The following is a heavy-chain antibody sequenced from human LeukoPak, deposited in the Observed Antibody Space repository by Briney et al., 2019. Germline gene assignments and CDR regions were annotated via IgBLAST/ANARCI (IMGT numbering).Heavy chain of an antibody. D-gene: IGHD3-22*01. CDR3: ARGRSSGYYDQAPVGYYYYYMDV. CDR2: ISGSGGST. J-gene: IGHJ6*03. Sequence: PGGSLRLSCVASGFTFSNYAMSWVRQAPGKGLECASVISGSGGSTYYVDPVKGRFTISRDNSKNTLYLQMNSLRAEDTAVYYCARGRSSGYYDQAPVGYYYYYMDVWDKGTTVTVSS. V-gene: IGHV3-23*01. CDR1: GFTFSNYA.